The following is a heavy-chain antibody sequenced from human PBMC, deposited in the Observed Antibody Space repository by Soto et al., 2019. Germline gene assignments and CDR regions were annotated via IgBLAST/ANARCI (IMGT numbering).Heavy chain of an antibody. J-gene: IGHJ4*02. CDR2: ISSSSSYI. Sequence: EVQLVESGGGLVKPGGSLRLSCAASGFTFSSYSMKWVRQAPGKGLEWVSSISSSSSYIYYADSVKGRFTISRDNAKNSLYLQMNSLRAEDTAVYYCARDLIGDYGYWGQGTLVTVSS. D-gene: IGHD4-17*01. CDR1: GFTFSSYS. CDR3: ARDLIGDYGY. V-gene: IGHV3-21*01.